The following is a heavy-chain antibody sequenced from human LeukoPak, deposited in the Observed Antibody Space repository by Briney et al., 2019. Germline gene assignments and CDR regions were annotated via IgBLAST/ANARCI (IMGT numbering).Heavy chain of an antibody. Sequence: PGRSLRLSCAASGFTFSSYGMHWVRQAPGKGLEWVAVIWYDGSDKYYADSVKGRFTISRDNSKNTLYLQMNSLRAEDTAAYYCATSMVVGATSSSHYWGQGTLVTVSS. J-gene: IGHJ4*02. CDR1: GFTFSSYG. V-gene: IGHV3-33*01. D-gene: IGHD1-26*01. CDR2: IWYDGSDK. CDR3: ATSMVVGATSSSHY.